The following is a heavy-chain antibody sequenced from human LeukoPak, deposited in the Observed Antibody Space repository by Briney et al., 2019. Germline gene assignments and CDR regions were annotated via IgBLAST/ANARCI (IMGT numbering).Heavy chain of an antibody. CDR3: ARWFRAAKYYFDY. J-gene: IGHJ4*02. CDR1: GGSISSYY. CDR2: MYYSGST. D-gene: IGHD3-10*01. Sequence: SSETLSLTCTVSGGSISSYYWSWIRQPPGKGLEWIGYMYYSGSTNYNPSLKSRVTISVDTSKNQFSLKLSSVTAADTAVYYCARWFRAAKYYFDYWGQGTLVTVSS. V-gene: IGHV4-59*12.